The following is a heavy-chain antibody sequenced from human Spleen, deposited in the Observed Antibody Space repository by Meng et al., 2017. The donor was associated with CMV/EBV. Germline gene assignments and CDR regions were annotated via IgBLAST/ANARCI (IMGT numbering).Heavy chain of an antibody. J-gene: IGHJ4*02. CDR1: GYSFSDYY. Sequence: SGYSFSDYYMPWVRPAPGQGLEWMGWVNGNGGGKNYAQKFQGRVIMTRDTSINTAYMELSRLRSDDTAVYYCAREDTSYSSGFYPFDYWGQGTLVTVSS. V-gene: IGHV1-2*02. CDR3: AREDTSYSSGFYPFDY. D-gene: IGHD6-19*01. CDR2: VNGNGGGK.